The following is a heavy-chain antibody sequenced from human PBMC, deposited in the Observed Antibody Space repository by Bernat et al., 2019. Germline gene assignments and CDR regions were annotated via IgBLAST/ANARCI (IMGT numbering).Heavy chain of an antibody. Sequence: QVQLVQSGAEVKKPGASVKVSCKASGYTFTSYAMHWVRQAPGQRLEWMGWINAGNGNTKYSQKFQGRVTITRDTSASTAYMELSSLRSEDTAVYYCAREGRGYCSSTSCPTDYYYYYGMDVWGQGTTVTVSS. V-gene: IGHV1-3*01. CDR1: GYTFTSYA. D-gene: IGHD2-2*01. J-gene: IGHJ6*02. CDR2: INAGNGNT. CDR3: AREGRGYCSSTSCPTDYYYYYGMDV.